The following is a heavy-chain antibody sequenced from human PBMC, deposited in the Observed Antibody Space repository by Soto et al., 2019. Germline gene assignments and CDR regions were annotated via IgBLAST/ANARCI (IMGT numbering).Heavy chain of an antibody. J-gene: IGHJ4*02. CDR2: ISGSGGST. Sequence: GGSLRLSCAASGFTFSSYAMSWVRQAPGKGLEWVSAISGSGGSTYYADSVKGRFTISRDNSKNTLYLQMYSLRAEDTAVYYCAKQVAAVDVGGYWGQGTLVTVSS. CDR3: AKQVAAVDVGGY. D-gene: IGHD6-19*01. CDR1: GFTFSSYA. V-gene: IGHV3-23*01.